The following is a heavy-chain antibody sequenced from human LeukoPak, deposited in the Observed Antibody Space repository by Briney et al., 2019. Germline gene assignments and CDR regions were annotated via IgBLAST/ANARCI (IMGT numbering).Heavy chain of an antibody. J-gene: IGHJ4*02. D-gene: IGHD5-18*01. V-gene: IGHV4-39*07. CDR2: IYYSGLT. CDR3: ASFGVYSYGNFDY. CDR1: GGSVSSSSYY. Sequence: PSETLSLTCTVSGGSVSSSSYYWAWIRQPPGKGLEWIGSIYYSGLTNYSPSLKSRVTISVDTSKNQFSLKLSSVTAADTAVYYCASFGVYSYGNFDYWGQGTLVTVSS.